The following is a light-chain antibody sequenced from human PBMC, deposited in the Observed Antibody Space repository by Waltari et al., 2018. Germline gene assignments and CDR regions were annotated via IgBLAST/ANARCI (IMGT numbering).Light chain of an antibody. CDR1: SSDV. V-gene: IGLV2-14*01. CDR2: EVS. J-gene: IGLJ1*01. Sequence: QSDLTQPASVSGSPGPSITISCTGTSSDVPWYQQHPGKAPKLMIYEVSTRPSGISNRFSGSKSGSTASLTISGLQPEDEADYYCSSYASTGPFGTGTKVTVL. CDR3: SSYASTGP.